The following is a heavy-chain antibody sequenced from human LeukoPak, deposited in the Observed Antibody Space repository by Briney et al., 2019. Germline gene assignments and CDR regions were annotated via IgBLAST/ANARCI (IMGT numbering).Heavy chain of an antibody. V-gene: IGHV3-11*01. J-gene: IGHJ4*02. CDR1: GFTFSDFY. CDR3: ARVGNYYGSAMADY. Sequence: GGSLRLSCAASGFTFSDFYMTWIRQAPGKRLEWISYISSSGSTIYYADSVKGRFTISRDNAKNSLYLQMNSLRAEDTAVYYCARVGNYYGSAMADYWGQGILVTVSS. D-gene: IGHD3-10*01. CDR2: ISSSGSTI.